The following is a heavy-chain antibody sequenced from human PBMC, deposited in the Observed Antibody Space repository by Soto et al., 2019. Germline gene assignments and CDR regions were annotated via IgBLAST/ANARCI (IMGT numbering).Heavy chain of an antibody. D-gene: IGHD6-13*01. V-gene: IGHV3-30*18. CDR2: ISYDGSNK. CDR1: GFTFSSYG. Sequence: PGGSLRLSCAASGFTFSSYGMHWVRQAPGKGLEWVAVISYDGSNKYYADSVKGRFTISRDNSKNTLYLQMNSLRAEDTAVYYCAKSEAVGRSSWYKDYYYYGMDVWGQGTTVTVSS. J-gene: IGHJ6*02. CDR3: AKSEAVGRSSWYKDYYYYGMDV.